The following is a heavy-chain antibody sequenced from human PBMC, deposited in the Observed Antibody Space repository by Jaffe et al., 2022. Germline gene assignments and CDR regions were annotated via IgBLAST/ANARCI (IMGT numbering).Heavy chain of an antibody. CDR3: ARDAWGNGIHYSGYGRFDY. D-gene: IGHD5-12*01. CDR2: IKQDGSEK. V-gene: IGHV3-7*01. Sequence: EVQLVESGGGLVQPGGSLRLSCAASGFTFSSYWMSWVRQAPGKGLEWVANIKQDGSEKYYVDSVKGRFTISRDNAKNSLYLQMNSLRAEDTAVYYCARDAWGNGIHYSGYGRFDYWGQGTLVTVSS. CDR1: GFTFSSYW. J-gene: IGHJ4*02.